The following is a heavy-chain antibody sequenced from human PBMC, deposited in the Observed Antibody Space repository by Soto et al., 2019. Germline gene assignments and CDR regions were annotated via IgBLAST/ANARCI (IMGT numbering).Heavy chain of an antibody. Sequence: ASVKVSCKASGYTFTAYTIHWVRQAPGQSLEWMGWINAANGATKYSEKFQGRVTITRDTSARTAYMDLSSLSSKDTAVYFCARVSFETSGFADYWGQGTLVTVSS. CDR3: ARVSFETSGFADY. CDR1: GYTFTAYT. CDR2: INAANGAT. J-gene: IGHJ4*02. D-gene: IGHD5-12*01. V-gene: IGHV1-3*01.